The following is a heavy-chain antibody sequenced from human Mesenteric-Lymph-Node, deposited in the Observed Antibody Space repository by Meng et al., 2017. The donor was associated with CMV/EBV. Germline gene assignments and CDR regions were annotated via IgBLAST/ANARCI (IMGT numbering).Heavy chain of an antibody. CDR2: VDYSGST. CDR1: GGSIGPNY. V-gene: IGHV4-59*01. D-gene: IGHD2-2*01. Sequence: GSLRLSCNVSGGSIGPNYWSWIRQPPGKGLEWIGYVDYSGSTNYNPSLKSRVTISIDTSKNQFSLKLSSVTAADTAVYYCAGHQVVPTTPGYNWFDPWGQGTLVTVSS. CDR3: AGHQVVPTTPGYNWFDP. J-gene: IGHJ5*02.